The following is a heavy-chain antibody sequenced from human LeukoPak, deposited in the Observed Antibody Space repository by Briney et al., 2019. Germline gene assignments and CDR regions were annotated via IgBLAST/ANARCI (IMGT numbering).Heavy chain of an antibody. V-gene: IGHV4-59*08. D-gene: IGHD3-16*02. CDR3: ASYRPRGYYYYGMDV. Sequence: SETLSLTCTVSGGSISSYYWSWIRQPPGKGLEWIGYIYYSGSTNYNPSPKSRVTISVDTSKNQFSLKLSSVTAADTAVYYCASYRPRGYYYYGMDVWGQGTTVTVSS. CDR2: IYYSGST. J-gene: IGHJ6*02. CDR1: GGSISSYY.